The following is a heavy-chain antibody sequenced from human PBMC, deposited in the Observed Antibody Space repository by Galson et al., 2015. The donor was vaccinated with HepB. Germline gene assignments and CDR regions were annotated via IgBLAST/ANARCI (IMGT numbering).Heavy chain of an antibody. Sequence: SLRLSCAASGFTFSSYAMSWVRQASGKGLGWVSIISGRGTRTYYADSVEGRFTISRDNSKDTLYLEMNSLRVEDTAVYYCAKVQGMTTTGTHAFDFWGQGTMVTVSS. V-gene: IGHV3-23*01. CDR2: ISGRGTRT. CDR1: GFTFSSYA. CDR3: AKVQGMTTTGTHAFDF. J-gene: IGHJ3*01. D-gene: IGHD5-24*01.